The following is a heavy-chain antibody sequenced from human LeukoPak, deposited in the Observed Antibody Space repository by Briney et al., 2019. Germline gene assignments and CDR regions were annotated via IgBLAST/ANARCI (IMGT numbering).Heavy chain of an antibody. CDR1: GGTFSSYA. D-gene: IGHD1-26*01. J-gene: IGHJ4*02. V-gene: IGHV1-69*13. CDR3: ARDTMWEPSSPLLEVYYFDY. CDR2: IIPIFGTA. Sequence: SVKVSCKASGGTFSSYAISWVRQAPGQGLEWMGGIIPIFGTANYAQKFQGRVTITADESTSTAYMELSSLRSEDTAAYYCARDTMWEPSSPLLEVYYFDYWGQGTLVTVSS.